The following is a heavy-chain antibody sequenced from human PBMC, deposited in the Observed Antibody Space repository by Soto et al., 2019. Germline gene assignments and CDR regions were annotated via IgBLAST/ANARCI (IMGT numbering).Heavy chain of an antibody. CDR1: GFTFDDYA. CDR2: ISWNSGSI. V-gene: IGHV3-9*01. CDR3: AKDSPFYGMDV. J-gene: IGHJ6*02. Sequence: DVQLVESGGGLVQPGRSLRLSCAASGFTFDDYAMHWVRQAPGKGLEWVSGISWNSGSICYADSVKGRFTISRDNAKNSLYLQMNSLRAEDTALYYCAKDSPFYGMDVWGQGTTVTVSS.